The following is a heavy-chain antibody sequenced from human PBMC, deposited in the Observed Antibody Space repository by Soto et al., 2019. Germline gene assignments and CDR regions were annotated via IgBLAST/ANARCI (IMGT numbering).Heavy chain of an antibody. Sequence: PSETLSLTCTVSGGSISSYYWSWIRQPPGKGLEWIGYIYYSGSTNYNPSLKSRVTISVDTSKNQFSLKLSSVTAADTAVYYCARHAYYDFWSGYYPIDYWGQGTLVTVSS. CDR1: GGSISSYY. D-gene: IGHD3-3*01. CDR3: ARHAYYDFWSGYYPIDY. V-gene: IGHV4-59*01. J-gene: IGHJ4*02. CDR2: IYYSGST.